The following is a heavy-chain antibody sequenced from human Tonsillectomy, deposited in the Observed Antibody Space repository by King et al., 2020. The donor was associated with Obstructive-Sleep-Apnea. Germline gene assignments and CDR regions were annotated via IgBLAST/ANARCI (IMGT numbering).Heavy chain of an antibody. J-gene: IGHJ4*02. Sequence: VQLVESGGGVVQPGESLRLSCAASGFTFSSYWMAWVRQAPGKGLEWVANIKQDGSEEYYVDFVKGRFTIYRDNAKKSLKLQMNSLRAEDTGVYYCAREDRDYGDYGFDYWGQGTLVTVSS. CDR3: AREDRDYGDYGFDY. CDR2: IKQDGSEE. D-gene: IGHD4-17*01. CDR1: GFTFSSYW. V-gene: IGHV3-7*01.